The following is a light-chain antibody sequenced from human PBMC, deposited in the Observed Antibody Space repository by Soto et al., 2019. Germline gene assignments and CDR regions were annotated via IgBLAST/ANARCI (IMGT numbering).Light chain of an antibody. J-gene: IGKJ1*01. CDR1: QSINNL. V-gene: IGKV1-5*01. Sequence: DIQMTQSAATLSASFGDTVTITCGASQSINNLLAWYQQKPGKAPKFLIYDVSTLESGVPSRFSGSGSGTEFTLTISSLQPDDFATYYCQHYNSYSEAFGQGTRWIS. CDR2: DVS. CDR3: QHYNSYSEA.